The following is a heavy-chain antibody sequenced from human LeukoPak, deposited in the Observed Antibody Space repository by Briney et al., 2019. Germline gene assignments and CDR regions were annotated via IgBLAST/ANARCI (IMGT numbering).Heavy chain of an antibody. J-gene: IGHJ5*02. V-gene: IGHV3-74*01. CDR2: LNSDGRTT. D-gene: IGHD4-17*01. CDR3: ARGSDETVTISGWFDP. CDR1: GFTFSNYW. Sequence: GGSLRLSCAASGFTFSNYWMHWVRQGPEKGLVWVSRLNSDGRTTTYADSVKGRFTISRDNAKNTLYLQMNSLRAEDTAVYYCARGSDETVTISGWFDPWGQGTLVTVSS.